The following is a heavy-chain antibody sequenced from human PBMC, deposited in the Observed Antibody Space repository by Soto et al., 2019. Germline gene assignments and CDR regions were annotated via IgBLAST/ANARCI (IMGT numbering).Heavy chain of an antibody. CDR2: ISYDGSNK. CDR1: GFTFSSYG. Sequence: QVQLVESGGGVVQPGRSLRLSCAASGFTFSSYGMHWVRQAPGKGLEWVAVISYDGSNKYYADSVKGRFTISRDNSKNTLYLQMNSLRAEDTAVYYCALHDYGGNKDAFDIWGQGTMFTVSS. CDR3: ALHDYGGNKDAFDI. D-gene: IGHD4-17*01. V-gene: IGHV3-30*03. J-gene: IGHJ3*02.